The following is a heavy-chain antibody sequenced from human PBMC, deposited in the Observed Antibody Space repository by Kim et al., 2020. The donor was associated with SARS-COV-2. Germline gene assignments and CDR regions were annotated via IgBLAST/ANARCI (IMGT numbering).Heavy chain of an antibody. CDR1: GFTFSSYA. D-gene: IGHD3-22*01. V-gene: IGHV3-23*01. CDR3: AKGTSSSGYVFDY. Sequence: GGSLRLSCAASGFTFSSYAMTWVRQAPGKGLEWVSTISGSGGGTYYADSVKGRFTISRDNSKNTLDVQMNNLRAEDTAVYYCAKGTSSSGYVFDYWGQGTLVAVSS. CDR2: ISGSGGGT. J-gene: IGHJ4*02.